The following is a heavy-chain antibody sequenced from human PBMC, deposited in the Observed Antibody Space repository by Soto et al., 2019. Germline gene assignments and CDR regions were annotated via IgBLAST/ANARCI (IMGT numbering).Heavy chain of an antibody. CDR1: GYTFTGYY. J-gene: IGHJ4*02. V-gene: IGHV1-2*02. Sequence: QVQLVQSGAEVKKPGASVKVSCKASGYTFTGYYMHWVRQAPGQGLEWMGWINPNSGGTNYAQKLQGRVTMTTDTSTSTAYMELRSLRSDDTAVYYCARDMGVAVAGDFDYWGQGTLVTVSS. CDR3: ARDMGVAVAGDFDY. D-gene: IGHD6-19*01. CDR2: INPNSGGT.